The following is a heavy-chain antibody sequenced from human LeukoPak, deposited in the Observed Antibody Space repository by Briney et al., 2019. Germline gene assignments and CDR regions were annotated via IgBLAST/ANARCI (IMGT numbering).Heavy chain of an antibody. CDR3: AKSALLWFRENYFDY. V-gene: IGHV3-23*01. CDR1: GFTFSSYA. D-gene: IGHD3-10*01. CDR2: TSGSGGNS. Sequence: PGGSLRLSCAASGFTFSSYAMIWVRQAPGKGLEWVSTTSGSGGNSYYADSVKGRFTISRDNSKNTLYLQMNSLRAEDTAVYYCAKSALLWFRENYFDYWGQGTLVTVSS. J-gene: IGHJ4*02.